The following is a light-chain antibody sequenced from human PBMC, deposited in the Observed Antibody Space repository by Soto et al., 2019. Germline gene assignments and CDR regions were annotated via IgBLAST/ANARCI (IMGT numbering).Light chain of an antibody. CDR1: QTISSW. CDR2: KAS. J-gene: IGKJ1*01. Sequence: DIQMTQSPSTLSGSVGDRVTITCRASQTISSWLAWYQQKPGKAPKLLIYKASTLKSGVPSRFSGSGSGTEFTLTIRSLPTDDFATYSCQHYNSYSEAFGQGTKVDIK. CDR3: QHYNSYSEA. V-gene: IGKV1-5*03.